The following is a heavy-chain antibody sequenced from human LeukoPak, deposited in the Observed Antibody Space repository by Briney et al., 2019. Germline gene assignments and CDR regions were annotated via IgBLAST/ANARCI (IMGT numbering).Heavy chain of an antibody. CDR3: ARGVVGLLWFRELGVDY. J-gene: IGHJ4*02. Sequence: PSETLSLTCAVYGGSFSGYYWSWIRQPPGKGLEWIGEINHSGSTNYNPSLKSRVTISVDTSKNQFSLKLSSVTAADTAVYYCARGVVGLLWFRELGVDYWGQGTLVTVSS. D-gene: IGHD3-10*01. CDR1: GGSFSGYY. CDR2: INHSGST. V-gene: IGHV4-34*01.